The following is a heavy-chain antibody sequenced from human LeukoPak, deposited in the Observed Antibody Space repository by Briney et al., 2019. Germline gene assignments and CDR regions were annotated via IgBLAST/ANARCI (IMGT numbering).Heavy chain of an antibody. CDR3: AKEGTASKPSDLDH. J-gene: IGHJ4*02. CDR2: IRYDVSDE. Sequence: PGGSLRLSCAASGFIFTDYGMRWVRQAPGKGLEWLTFIRYDVSDEYYANSVKGRFTISRDNSKNTLYLQMNSLTSEDTAVYYCAKEGTASKPSDLDHRGQGILVTDSS. D-gene: IGHD1/OR15-1a*01. V-gene: IGHV3-30*02. CDR1: GFIFTDYG.